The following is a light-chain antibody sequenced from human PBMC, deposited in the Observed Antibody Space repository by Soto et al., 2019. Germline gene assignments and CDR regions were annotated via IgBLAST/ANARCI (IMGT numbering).Light chain of an antibody. CDR3: VLYMGSGISV. CDR1: SGSVSTSYY. V-gene: IGLV8-61*01. Sequence: QTVVTQEPSFSVSPGRTVTLTCGLSSGSVSTSYYPSWYQQTPGQAPRTLIYSTNTRSSGVPDRFSGSILGNKAALTITGAQADVESDYYCVLYMGSGISVFGGGTKVTVL. J-gene: IGLJ2*01. CDR2: STN.